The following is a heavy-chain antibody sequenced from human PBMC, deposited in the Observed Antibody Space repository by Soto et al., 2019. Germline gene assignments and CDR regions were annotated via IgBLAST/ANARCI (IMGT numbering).Heavy chain of an antibody. CDR1: GFSLNTGGVG. J-gene: IGHJ4*02. CDR2: IYWDDDK. Sequence: QITLKESGPTVVKPTQTLTLTCSLSGFSLNTGGVGVGWIRQPPGKALEWLAVIYWDDDKSWNPSLRDRLTINRDASDDQVVLTVTNRDPVDTGTYYCARSRGGFGGGWTTPYFDYWGQGTLVTVSS. D-gene: IGHD6-19*01. CDR3: ARSRGGFGGGWTTPYFDY. V-gene: IGHV2-5*02.